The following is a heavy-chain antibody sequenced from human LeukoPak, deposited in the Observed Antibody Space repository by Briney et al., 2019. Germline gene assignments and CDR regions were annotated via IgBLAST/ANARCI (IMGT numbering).Heavy chain of an antibody. J-gene: IGHJ1*01. D-gene: IGHD2-21*02. CDR2: ISSSSSYI. Sequence: XGSLRLSCAASGFTFSSYSMNWVRQAPGKGLEWVSSISSSSSYIYYADSVKGRFTISRDNAQNSMYLQMNSLRVEDTAVYYCTSWGDTTAEYFQRWGQGTLVTVSS. V-gene: IGHV3-21*01. CDR1: GFTFSSYS. CDR3: TSWGDTTAEYFQR.